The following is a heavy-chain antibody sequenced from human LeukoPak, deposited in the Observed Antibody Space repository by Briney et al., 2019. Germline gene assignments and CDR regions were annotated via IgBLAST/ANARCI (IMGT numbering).Heavy chain of an antibody. CDR1: GGTFSSDA. CDR3: ARVKCTTTTCYIYYYYGMDV. CDR2: VTPTNGIA. V-gene: IGHV1-69*04. Sequence: ASVKVSCKASGGTFSSDAINWVRQAPGQGLEWMGRVTPTNGIADYAQKFQGRVTITADKSTNTVYMELSSLRSEDTAVYYCARVKCTTTTCYIYYYYGMDVWGQGTTVAVSS. J-gene: IGHJ6*02. D-gene: IGHD2-2*01.